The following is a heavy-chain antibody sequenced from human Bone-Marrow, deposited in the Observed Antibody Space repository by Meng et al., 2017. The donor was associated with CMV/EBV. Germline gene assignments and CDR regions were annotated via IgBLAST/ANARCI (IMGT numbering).Heavy chain of an antibody. CDR2: ISSSSSYI. V-gene: IGHV3-21*01. J-gene: IGHJ4*02. CDR1: GFTFSSYS. D-gene: IGHD6-19*01. Sequence: GESLKISCAASGFTFSSYSMNWVRQAPGKGLEWVSSISSSSSYIYYADSVKGRFTISRDNAKNSLYPQMNSLRAEDTAVYYCATRGLAQARMASDYWGPGTLVTVSS. CDR3: ATRGLAQARMASDY.